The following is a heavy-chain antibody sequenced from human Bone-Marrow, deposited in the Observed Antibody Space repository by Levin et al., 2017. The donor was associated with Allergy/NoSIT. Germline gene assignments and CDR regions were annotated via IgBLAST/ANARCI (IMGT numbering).Heavy chain of an antibody. CDR2: IIPIFGTA. V-gene: IGHV1-69*13. CDR1: GGTFSSYA. D-gene: IGHD2-2*01. Sequence: GASVKVSCKASGGTFSSYAISWVRQAPGQGLEWMGGIIPIFGTANYAQKFQGRVTITADESTSTAYMELSSLRSEDTAVYYCASTIVVVPAAMYPYINYDYYMDVWGKGTTVTVSS. CDR3: ASTIVVVPAAMYPYINYDYYMDV. J-gene: IGHJ6*03.